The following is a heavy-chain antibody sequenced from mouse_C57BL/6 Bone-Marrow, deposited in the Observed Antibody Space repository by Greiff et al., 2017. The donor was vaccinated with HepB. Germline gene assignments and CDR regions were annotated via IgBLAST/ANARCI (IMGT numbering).Heavy chain of an antibody. CDR1: GFSLSTSGMG. CDR2: IYWDDDT. J-gene: IGHJ3*01. V-gene: IGHV8-12*01. CDR3: ARSGQLRLLFAY. D-gene: IGHD3-2*02. Sequence: QVTLKESGPGILQSSQTLSLTCSFSGFSLSTSGMGVSWIRQPSGKGLEWLAHIYWDDDTRYNPSLKSRLTISKDTSRNQVFLKITSVDTADTATYYCARSGQLRLLFAYWGQGTLVTVSA.